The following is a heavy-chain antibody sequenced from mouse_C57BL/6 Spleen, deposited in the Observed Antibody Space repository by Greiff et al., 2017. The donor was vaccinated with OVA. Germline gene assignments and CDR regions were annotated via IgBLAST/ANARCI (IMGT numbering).Heavy chain of an antibody. CDR3: ARSWPGTGGYFDY. CDR2: IYPGDGDT. CDR1: GYAFSSYW. Sequence: VQLQQSGAELVKPGASVKISCKASGYAFSSYWMNWVKQRPGKGLEWIGQIYPGDGDTNYNGKFKGKATLTADKSSSTAYMQLSSLTSEDSAVYFCARSWPGTGGYFDYWGQGTTLTVSS. J-gene: IGHJ2*01. D-gene: IGHD3-3*01. V-gene: IGHV1-80*01.